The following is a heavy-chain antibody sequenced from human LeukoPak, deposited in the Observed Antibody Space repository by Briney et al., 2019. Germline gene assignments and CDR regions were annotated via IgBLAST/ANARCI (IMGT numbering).Heavy chain of an antibody. J-gene: IGHJ5*02. D-gene: IGHD4-23*01. CDR2: MNPNSGNT. V-gene: IGHV1-8*01. Sequence: ASVKVSCKASGYTFTSYDINWVRQATGQGLEWMGWMNPNSGNTGYAQKFQGRVTMTRNASISTAYMELSSLRSEDTAVYYCAKALRWQGYNWFDPWGQGTLVTVSS. CDR3: AKALRWQGYNWFDP. CDR1: GYTFTSYD.